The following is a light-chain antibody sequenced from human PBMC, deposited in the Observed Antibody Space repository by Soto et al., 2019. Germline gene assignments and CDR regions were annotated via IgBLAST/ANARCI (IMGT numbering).Light chain of an antibody. CDR3: QSYDSSRVV. Sequence: QAVVTQPPSVSGPPGQRVTISCTGNSSNIGAGYDVHWYQQFPGAAPKVLIHGNTNRPAGVPARFSGSKSGTSASLAITGLQAEDEADYYCQSYDSSRVVFGGGTKLTVL. CDR2: GNT. J-gene: IGLJ2*01. CDR1: SSNIGAGYD. V-gene: IGLV1-40*01.